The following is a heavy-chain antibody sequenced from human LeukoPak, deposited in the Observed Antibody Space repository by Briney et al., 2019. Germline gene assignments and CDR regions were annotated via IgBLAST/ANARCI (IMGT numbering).Heavy chain of an antibody. J-gene: IGHJ4*02. CDR1: GYSFTSYW. CDR3: ARTPGITVGHFDY. D-gene: IGHD6-19*01. CDR2: IYPGDSDP. Sequence: GESLKISCKGSGYSFTSYWIGWVRQMPGKGLEWMGIIYPGDSDPRYSPSFQGQVTIPADKSINTAYLQWSSLKASDTAMYYCARTPGITVGHFDYWGQGTLVTVSS. V-gene: IGHV5-51*01.